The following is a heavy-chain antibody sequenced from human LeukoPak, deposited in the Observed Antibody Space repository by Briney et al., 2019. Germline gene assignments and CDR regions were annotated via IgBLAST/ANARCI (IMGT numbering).Heavy chain of an antibody. J-gene: IGHJ4*02. CDR1: GFTFSNYG. Sequence: PGGSLRLSCAASGFTFSNYGMNWVRQAPGKGLEWVSRISGTGGTTFYADSVKGRFTISRDNSKNTLYLQMNSLRAEDTGVYYCAKDHYWSIDYWGRGTLVTVSS. D-gene: IGHD3-3*01. CDR3: AKDHYWSIDY. CDR2: ISGTGGTT. V-gene: IGHV3-23*01.